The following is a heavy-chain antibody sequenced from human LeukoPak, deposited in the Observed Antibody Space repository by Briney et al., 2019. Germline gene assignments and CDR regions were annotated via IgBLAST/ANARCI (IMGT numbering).Heavy chain of an antibody. J-gene: IGHJ4*02. V-gene: IGHV4-39*01. CDR2: IYYRGST. D-gene: IGHD3-16*02. CDR3: ASRDYYVWGSYRPVYYFDY. CDR1: GGSISSSSYY. Sequence: TETLSLTCTVSGGSISSSSYYWGWIRQPPGKGLEWIESIYYRGSTYYNPSLKSRVTISVDTSKNQFSLKLCSVTAADTAVYYCASRDYYVWGSYRPVYYFDYWGQGTLVTVSS.